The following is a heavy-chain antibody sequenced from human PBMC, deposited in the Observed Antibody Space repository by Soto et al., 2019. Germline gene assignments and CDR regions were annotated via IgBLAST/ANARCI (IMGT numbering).Heavy chain of an antibody. V-gene: IGHV1-69*13. CDR1: GGTFSRNT. CDR3: ARQFDSDTTGYYYAY. J-gene: IGHJ4*02. D-gene: IGHD3-22*01. Sequence: VKVSCKASGGTFSRNTISWVRQAPGQGLEWMGGIMPIFGSANYAQKFQGRVTITADENTRTVYMELSRLRSEDTAVYYCARQFDSDTTGYYYAYWGQGTLVTVSS. CDR2: IMPIFGSA.